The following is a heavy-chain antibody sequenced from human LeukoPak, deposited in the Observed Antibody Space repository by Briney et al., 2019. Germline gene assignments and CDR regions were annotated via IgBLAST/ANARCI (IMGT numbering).Heavy chain of an antibody. CDR1: GFTFSSYA. CDR3: ARIRGSYSRWFDP. V-gene: IGHV3-64*04. CDR2: ITSNGGST. J-gene: IGHJ5*02. D-gene: IGHD1-26*01. Sequence: PGGSLRLSCSASGFTFSSYAMHWVRQAPGKGLEYVSAITSNGGSTYYADSVKGRFTISRDNSKNTLYLQMNSLRAEDTAVYYCARIRGSYSRWFDPWGQGTLVTVSS.